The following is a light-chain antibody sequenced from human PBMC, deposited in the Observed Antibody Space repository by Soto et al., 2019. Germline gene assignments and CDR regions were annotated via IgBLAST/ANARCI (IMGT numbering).Light chain of an antibody. CDR2: ENN. V-gene: IGLV1-51*02. J-gene: IGLJ1*01. CDR1: SSNIGNNY. Sequence: QSVLTQPPSVSAAPGQKVTLSCSGSSSNIGNNYVSWYQQLPGTAPKLLIYENNKRPSGIPDRFSGSKSGTSATLGITGLQTGDEADYYCGTWDSSLSAYVFGTGTKATV. CDR3: GTWDSSLSAYV.